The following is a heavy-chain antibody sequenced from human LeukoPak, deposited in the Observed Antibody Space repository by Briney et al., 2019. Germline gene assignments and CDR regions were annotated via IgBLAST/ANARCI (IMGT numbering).Heavy chain of an antibody. V-gene: IGHV3-66*01. D-gene: IGHD3-3*01. CDR2: IYGVGST. CDR1: GFTLTSNY. Sequence: GGSLRLSCAASGFTLTSNYMSWVRQAPGRGLEWVAVIYGVGSTDYADSVKGRFTISRDNSKNTLYLQMNSLRAEDTAVYYCARIVLDYDFWSAYFHDWGQGTLVTVSS. J-gene: IGHJ4*02. CDR3: ARIVLDYDFWSAYFHD.